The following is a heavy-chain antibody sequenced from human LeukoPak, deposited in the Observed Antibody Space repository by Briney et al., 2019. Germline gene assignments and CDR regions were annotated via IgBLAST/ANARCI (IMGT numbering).Heavy chain of an antibody. CDR1: GFTFSSYG. Sequence: GGSLRLSCAASGFTFSSYGMHWVRQAPGKGLEWVAVISYDGSNKYYADSVKGRFTISRDNSKNTLYLQMNSLRAEDTAVYYCAKDQIMGSGWLAMDVWGQGTTVTVSS. V-gene: IGHV3-30*18. J-gene: IGHJ6*02. D-gene: IGHD6-19*01. CDR2: ISYDGSNK. CDR3: AKDQIMGSGWLAMDV.